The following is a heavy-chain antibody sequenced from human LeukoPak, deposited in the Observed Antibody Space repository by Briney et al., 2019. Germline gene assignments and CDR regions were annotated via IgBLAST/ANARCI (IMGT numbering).Heavy chain of an antibody. D-gene: IGHD3-22*01. CDR1: GYTFTGYY. CDR2: INPNSGGT. V-gene: IGHV1-2*06. CDR3: ARVSYYDSSGYFHFDY. J-gene: IGHJ4*02. Sequence: VASVKVSCKASGYTFTGYYMHWVRQAPGQGLEWMGRINPNSGGTNYAQKFQGRVTMTRDTSISTAYMELSRLRSDDTAVYYCARVSYYDSSGYFHFDYWGQGTLVTVSS.